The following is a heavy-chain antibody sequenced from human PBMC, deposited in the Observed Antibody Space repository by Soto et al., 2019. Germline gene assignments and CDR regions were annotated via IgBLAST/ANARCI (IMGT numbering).Heavy chain of an antibody. CDR3: TRAYGAETFDF. V-gene: IGHV3-23*01. J-gene: IGHJ4*02. CDR1: GLTFGSRA. D-gene: IGHD3-10*01. CDR2: ITDTGGDA. Sequence: GSLRLSCVASGLTFGSRAMSWVRQSPGEGLEWVSTITDTGGDAKYADSVRGRFAISRDNSKNTLYLQMSVLRAEDSAIYYCTRAYGAETFDFWGQGTRVTVSS.